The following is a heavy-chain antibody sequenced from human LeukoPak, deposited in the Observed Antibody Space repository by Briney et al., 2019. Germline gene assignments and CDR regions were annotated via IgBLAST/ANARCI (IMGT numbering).Heavy chain of an antibody. J-gene: IGHJ4*02. D-gene: IGHD6-19*01. CDR1: GGSFSGYY. CDR2: INHSGST. CDR3: ARGRTAVARPYCFDY. Sequence: SETLSLTCAVYGGSFSGYYWSWIRQPPGKGLEWIGEINHSGSTNYNPSLKSRVTISVDTSKNQFSLKLSSVTAADTAVYYCARGRTAVARPYCFDYWGQGTLVTVSS. V-gene: IGHV4-34*01.